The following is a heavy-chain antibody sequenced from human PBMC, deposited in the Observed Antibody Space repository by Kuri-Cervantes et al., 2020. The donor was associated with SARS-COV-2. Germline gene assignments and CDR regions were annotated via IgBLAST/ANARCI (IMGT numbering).Heavy chain of an antibody. CDR3: AREVYCNGGSCYGDNWFDP. J-gene: IGHJ5*02. CDR2: TYYRSKWYN. D-gene: IGHD2-15*01. CDR1: GDSVSNNIGA. V-gene: IGHV6-1*01. Sequence: SQTLSLTCAISGDSVSNNIGAWNWIRQSPERGLEWLGRTYYRSKWYNDYATSVQSRISINPDTSKNQFSLHLKSVTPEDTAVYYCAREVYCNGGSCYGDNWFDPWCQGTLVTVSS.